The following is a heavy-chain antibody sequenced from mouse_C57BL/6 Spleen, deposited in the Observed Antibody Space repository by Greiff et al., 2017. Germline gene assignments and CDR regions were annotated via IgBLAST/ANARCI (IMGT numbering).Heavy chain of an antibody. D-gene: IGHD4-1*01. J-gene: IGHJ1*03. CDR2: INPGSGGT. CDR3: ARPLGGDWYFDV. CDR1: GYAFTNYL. V-gene: IGHV1-54*01. Sequence: QVQLQQSGAELVRPGTSVKVSCKASGYAFTNYLIEWVKQRPGQGLEWIGVINPGSGGTNYNEKFKGKATLTADKSSSTAYMQLSSLTSEDSAVYFCARPLGGDWYFDVWGTGTTVTVSS.